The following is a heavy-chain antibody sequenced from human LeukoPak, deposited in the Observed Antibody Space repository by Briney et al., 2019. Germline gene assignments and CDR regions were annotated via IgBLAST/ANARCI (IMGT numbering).Heavy chain of an antibody. D-gene: IGHD6-13*01. CDR2: ISGSGGAT. J-gene: IGHJ6*02. V-gene: IGHV3-23*01. CDR3: AKAPAAATKYYYGMDV. CDR1: GFTFSSYA. Sequence: GGSLRLSRAASGFTFSSYAMSWVRQAPGKGLEWVSAISGSGGATYYADSVKGRFTISRDNSKNTLFLHMNSLRVEDTAVYYCAKAPAAATKYYYGMDVWGQGTTVTVSS.